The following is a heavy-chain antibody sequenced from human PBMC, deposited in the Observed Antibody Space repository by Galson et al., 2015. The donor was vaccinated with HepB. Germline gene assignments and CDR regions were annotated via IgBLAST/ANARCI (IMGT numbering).Heavy chain of an antibody. CDR1: GFTFSDYY. V-gene: IGHV3-11*01. Sequence: SLRLSCAASGFTFSDYYMTWIRQAPGKGLEWVSYISSSGSSMYYADSVQGRSTISRDNAKSSLYLQMNSLRAEDTAVYYCARDVVTLFGVVIWGQGTLVTVSS. J-gene: IGHJ4*02. D-gene: IGHD3-3*01. CDR3: ARDVVTLFGVVI. CDR2: ISSSGSSM.